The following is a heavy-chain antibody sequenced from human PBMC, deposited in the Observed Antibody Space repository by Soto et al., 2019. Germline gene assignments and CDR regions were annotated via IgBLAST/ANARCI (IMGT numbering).Heavy chain of an antibody. V-gene: IGHV1-58*01. D-gene: IGHD5-18*01. Sequence: GASVKVSCTTSGFTFSSSAVHWVRQARGHRLQWIGWINVDSANTNYAQMLQERVTISTDTSTSTAYMELRSLRSDDTAVYYCARDVGYGLIDYWGQGTLVTVSS. CDR1: GFTFSSSA. CDR2: INVDSANT. CDR3: ARDVGYGLIDY. J-gene: IGHJ4*02.